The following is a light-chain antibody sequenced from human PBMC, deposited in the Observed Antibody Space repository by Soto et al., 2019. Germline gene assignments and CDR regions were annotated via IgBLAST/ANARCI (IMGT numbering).Light chain of an antibody. J-gene: IGKJ5*01. Sequence: EIVLTQSPGTLSLSPVERATLSGMASQSVSSRYLAWYQQKPGQAPRLLMYGASSRATGIPDRFIGSGSGTDFTLTISRLEPEDFAVYYCQQYGTSPPITFGQGTRLEIK. V-gene: IGKV3-20*01. CDR3: QQYGTSPPIT. CDR2: GAS. CDR1: QSVSSRY.